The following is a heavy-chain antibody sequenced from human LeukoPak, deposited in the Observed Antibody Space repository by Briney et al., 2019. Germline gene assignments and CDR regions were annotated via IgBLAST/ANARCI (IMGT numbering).Heavy chain of an antibody. V-gene: IGHV1-69*06. J-gene: IGHJ4*02. Sequence: SVKVSCKASGGTFSSYAISWVRQAHGQGLEWMGAIIPIFGTANYAQKFQGRVTITADKSTSTAYMELSSLRSEDTAVYYCARDVGAVRGEVYFDYWGQGTLVTVSS. D-gene: IGHD3-10*01. CDR1: GGTFSSYA. CDR2: IIPIFGTA. CDR3: ARDVGAVRGEVYFDY.